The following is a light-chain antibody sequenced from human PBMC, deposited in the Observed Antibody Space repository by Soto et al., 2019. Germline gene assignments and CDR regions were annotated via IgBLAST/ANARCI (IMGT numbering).Light chain of an antibody. Sequence: QSALTQPPSASGSPGQSVTISCTGTSSDIGGYKYVSWYQQHPGKAPKLIIYEVTKRPSGVPDRFSGSKSGNTASLTVSGLQPEDEAEYYCSSYRGIGNALVFGAGTKLTVL. CDR2: EVT. CDR3: SSYRGIGNALV. CDR1: SSDIGGYKY. J-gene: IGLJ1*01. V-gene: IGLV2-8*01.